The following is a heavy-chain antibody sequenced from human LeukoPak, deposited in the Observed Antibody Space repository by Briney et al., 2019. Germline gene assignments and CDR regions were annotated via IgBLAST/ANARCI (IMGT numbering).Heavy chain of an antibody. D-gene: IGHD3-22*01. CDR3: AKYSILRYYESTEPTFDY. Sequence: GGSLRLSCAASGFTFSSYAMSWVRQAPGKGLEWVSGISGRGSNTNYADSVKGRFTISRDNSKNTLYLQMNSLRAVDTAVYYCAKYSILRYYESTEPTFDYWGQGTQVTVSS. V-gene: IGHV3-23*01. J-gene: IGHJ4*02. CDR1: GFTFSSYA. CDR2: ISGRGSNT.